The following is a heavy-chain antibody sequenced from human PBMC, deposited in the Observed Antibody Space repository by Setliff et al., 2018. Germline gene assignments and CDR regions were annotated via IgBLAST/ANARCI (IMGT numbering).Heavy chain of an antibody. J-gene: IGHJ4*02. Sequence: GSLRLSCAASGFTFSSFWMSWVRQVPGKGLEWLSKISGDGNTVYYADSVRGRFTISRDTSKNALYLQMNSLRAEDTAVYYCRLWFGELSRDYWGPGTLVTVSS. CDR1: GFTFSSFW. CDR2: ISGDGNTV. CDR3: RLWFGELSRDY. D-gene: IGHD3-10*01. V-gene: IGHV3-48*01.